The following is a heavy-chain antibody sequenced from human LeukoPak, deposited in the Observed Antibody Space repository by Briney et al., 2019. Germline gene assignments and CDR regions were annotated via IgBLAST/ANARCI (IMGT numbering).Heavy chain of an antibody. Sequence: ASVKVSCKASGYTSTSYGISWVRQAPGQGLEWMGWISAYNGNTNYAQKLQGRVTMTTDTSTSTAYMELRSLRSDDTAVYYCARVADYYGSGSYYNPYYYYMDVWGKGTTVTVSS. V-gene: IGHV1-18*01. CDR1: GYTSTSYG. J-gene: IGHJ6*03. CDR2: ISAYNGNT. D-gene: IGHD3-10*01. CDR3: ARVADYYGSGSYYNPYYYYMDV.